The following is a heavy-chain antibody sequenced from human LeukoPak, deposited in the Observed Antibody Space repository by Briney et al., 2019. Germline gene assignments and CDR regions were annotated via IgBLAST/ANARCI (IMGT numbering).Heavy chain of an antibody. D-gene: IGHD3-9*01. Sequence: SETLSLTCTVSGGSISSSSYYWGWIRQPPGKGLEWIGSTYYSGSTYYNPSLKSRVTISVDTSKNQFPLKLSSVTAADTAVYYCASSRYFDWSRFDPWGQGTLVTVSS. CDR2: TYYSGST. CDR1: GGSISSSSYY. CDR3: ASSRYFDWSRFDP. V-gene: IGHV4-39*01. J-gene: IGHJ5*02.